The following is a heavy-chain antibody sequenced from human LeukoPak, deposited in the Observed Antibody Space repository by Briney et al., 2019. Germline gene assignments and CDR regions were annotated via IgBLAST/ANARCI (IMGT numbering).Heavy chain of an antibody. V-gene: IGHV3-23*01. CDR1: GFTFSTYG. J-gene: IGHJ4*02. CDR2: ISSSGGST. D-gene: IGHD3-10*01. CDR3: AKDLWYYGSGSYYMDY. Sequence: PGGSLRLSCAASGFTFSTYGLTWVRQAPGKGLVWVSTISSSGGSTYYADSVKGRFTISRDNSKNTLYLQMNSLRAEDTAVYYCAKDLWYYGSGSYYMDYWGQGTLVTVSS.